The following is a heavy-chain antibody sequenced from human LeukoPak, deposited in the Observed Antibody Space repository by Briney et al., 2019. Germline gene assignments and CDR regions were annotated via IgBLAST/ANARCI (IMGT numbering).Heavy chain of an antibody. V-gene: IGHV5-51*01. Sequence: GESLKISCKGSGYSFTSYWIGWVRQTPGKGLEWMGLIYPGDSDTRYSPSFQGQVTISVDKSISTAYLQWSSLKATDTAMYYCARSGSSYWFDPWGQGTLVTVSS. CDR3: ARSGSSYWFDP. D-gene: IGHD5-12*01. CDR1: GYSFTSYW. CDR2: IYPGDSDT. J-gene: IGHJ5*02.